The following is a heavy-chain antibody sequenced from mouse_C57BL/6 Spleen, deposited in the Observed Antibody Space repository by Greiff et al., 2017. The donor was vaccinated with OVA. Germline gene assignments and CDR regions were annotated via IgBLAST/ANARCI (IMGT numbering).Heavy chain of an antibody. J-gene: IGHJ4*01. Sequence: QVQLQQPGAELVRPGSSVKLSCKASGYTFTSYWMHWVKQRPIQGLEWIGNIDPSDSETHYNQKFKDKATLTVDKSSSTAYMQLSSLTSEDSAVYYCARSLEEYYAMDYWGQGTSVTVSS. CDR1: GYTFTSYW. CDR2: IDPSDSET. CDR3: ARSLEEYYAMDY. V-gene: IGHV1-52*01.